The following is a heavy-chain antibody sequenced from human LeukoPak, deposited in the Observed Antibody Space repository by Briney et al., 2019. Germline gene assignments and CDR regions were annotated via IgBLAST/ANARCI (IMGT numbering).Heavy chain of an antibody. CDR2: IWYDGSKE. Sequence: GGSLRLSCAASGFSFSSYGMHWVRQAPGKGLEWVAVIWYDGSKEYYADSVKGRFTISRDNPKNTLYLQMNSLRAEDTAVYYCAKDRDTAMEIDYWGQGTLVTVSS. J-gene: IGHJ4*02. V-gene: IGHV3-33*06. CDR3: AKDRDTAMEIDY. D-gene: IGHD5-18*01. CDR1: GFSFSSYG.